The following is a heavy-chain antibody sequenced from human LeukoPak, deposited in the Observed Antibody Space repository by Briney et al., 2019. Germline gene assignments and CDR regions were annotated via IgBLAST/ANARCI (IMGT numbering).Heavy chain of an antibody. CDR3: ARDRMSRWYCGGGSCYSADP. D-gene: IGHD2-15*01. CDR1: GYTFTSYY. J-gene: IGHJ5*02. V-gene: IGHV1-2*02. CDR2: INPNSGDT. Sequence: ASVKVSCKASGYTFTSYYIHWVRQAPGQGLEWMGWINPNSGDTHYAQNFQGRVTMTRDTSISTAYMELSGLRSDDTAMYYCARDRMSRWYCGGGSCYSADPWGQGTLVTVSS.